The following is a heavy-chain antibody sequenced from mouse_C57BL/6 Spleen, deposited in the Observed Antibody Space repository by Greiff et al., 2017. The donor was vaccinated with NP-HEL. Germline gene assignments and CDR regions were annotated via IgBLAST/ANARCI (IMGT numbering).Heavy chain of an antibody. D-gene: IGHD4-1*01. J-gene: IGHJ4*01. CDR1: GFTFSDYG. V-gene: IGHV5-17*01. CDR3: AITGTDYAMDY. Sequence: EVHLVESGGGLVKPGGSLKLSCAASGFTFSDYGMHWVRQAPEKGLEWVAYISSGSSTIYYADTVKGRFTISRDNAKNTLFLQMTSLRSEDTAMYYVAITGTDYAMDYWGQGTSVTVSS. CDR2: ISSGSSTI.